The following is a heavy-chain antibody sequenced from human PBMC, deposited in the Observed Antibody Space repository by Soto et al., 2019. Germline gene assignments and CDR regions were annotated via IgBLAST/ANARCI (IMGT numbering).Heavy chain of an antibody. Sequence: SETLSLTSTVSDGSISTYYWSWIRQPPGKGLEWIGYIYNRGVTDYNPSLKSRVTISVDTSKNQFSLSLTSVTAADTAVYYCARRHCSGGSCYFDRWGQGTLVTVSS. CDR3: ARRHCSGGSCYFDR. V-gene: IGHV4-59*01. J-gene: IGHJ4*02. CDR1: DGSISTYY. D-gene: IGHD2-15*01. CDR2: IYNRGVT.